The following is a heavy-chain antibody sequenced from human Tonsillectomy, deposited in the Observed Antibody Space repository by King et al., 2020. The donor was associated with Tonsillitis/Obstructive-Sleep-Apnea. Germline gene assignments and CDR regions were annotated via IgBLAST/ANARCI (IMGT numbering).Heavy chain of an antibody. D-gene: IGHD2-21*01. Sequence: VQLVESGGGLVQPGGSLRLSCAASGFTFSDHYMDWVRQAPGKGLEWVGRTGNKANSYTTKYAASVKGRFTISRDDSKNSLYLQMNSLKTEDTAVYYCARRYCGGDCSLDYWGQGTLVTVSS. CDR3: ARRYCGGDCSLDY. CDR2: TGNKANSYTT. J-gene: IGHJ4*02. V-gene: IGHV3-72*01. CDR1: GFTFSDHY.